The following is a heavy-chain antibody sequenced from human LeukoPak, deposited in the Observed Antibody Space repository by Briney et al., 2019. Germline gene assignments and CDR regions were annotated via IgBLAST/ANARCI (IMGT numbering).Heavy chain of an antibody. V-gene: IGHV4-59*01. CDR2: IYYSGST. Sequence: PSETLSLTCTVSGGSISSYYWSWIRQPPGKGLEWIGYIYYSGSTNYNPSLKSRVTISVDTSKNQFSLKLSSVTAADTAVYYCARDTTSGTAMSNYFDYWGQGTLVTVSS. CDR3: ARDTTSGTAMSNYFDY. J-gene: IGHJ4*02. D-gene: IGHD5-18*01. CDR1: GGSISSYY.